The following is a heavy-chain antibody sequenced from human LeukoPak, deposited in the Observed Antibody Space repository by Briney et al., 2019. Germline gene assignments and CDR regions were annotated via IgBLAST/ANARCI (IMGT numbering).Heavy chain of an antibody. J-gene: IGHJ3*02. CDR3: ARGLRWTPPDI. V-gene: IGHV4-39*07. CDR2: IYYSGST. Sequence: PSETLSLTCAVSGGSISSNSYYWGWIRQPPGKGLEWIGSIYYSGSTNYNPSLKSRVTISVDTSKNQFSLKLSSVTAADTAVYYCARGLRWTPPDIWGQGTMVTVSS. CDR1: GGSISSNSYY. D-gene: IGHD4-23*01.